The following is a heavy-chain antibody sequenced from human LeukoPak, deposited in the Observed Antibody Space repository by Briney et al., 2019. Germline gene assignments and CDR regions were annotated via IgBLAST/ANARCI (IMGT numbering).Heavy chain of an antibody. CDR2: IIPIFGTA. V-gene: IGHV1-69*06. CDR3: ATGAYYYDSSGYYDGAFDI. CDR1: GGTFSSYA. J-gene: IGHJ3*02. D-gene: IGHD3-22*01. Sequence: SVKVSCKASGGTFSSYAISWVRQAPGQGLEWMGGIIPIFGTAIYAQEFQGRVTMTEDTSTDTAYMELSSLRSEDTAVYYCATGAYYYDSSGYYDGAFDIWGQGTMVTVSS.